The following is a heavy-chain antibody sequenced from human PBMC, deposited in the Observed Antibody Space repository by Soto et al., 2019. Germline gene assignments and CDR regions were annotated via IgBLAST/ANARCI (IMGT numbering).Heavy chain of an antibody. CDR2: IYPGDSDT. J-gene: IGHJ4*02. Sequence: GGSLDPSRRCPGSRFTHYWIGGVRPLPGKGLEWMGSIYPGDSDTQYSPSIQGHVTISADKSISTAYRQWSSLKASDTAMYYCARMRGASFWFGEFIKGCYFDYWGQGTLVTVSS. V-gene: IGHV5-51*01. CDR3: ARMRGASFWFGEFIKGCYFDY. D-gene: IGHD3-10*01. CDR1: GSRFTHYW.